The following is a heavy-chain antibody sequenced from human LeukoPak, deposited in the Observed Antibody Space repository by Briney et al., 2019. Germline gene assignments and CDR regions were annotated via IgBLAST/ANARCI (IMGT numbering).Heavy chain of an antibody. CDR2: ITGGGDTT. CDR1: GFTFSSYA. Sequence: GGSLRLSCAASGFTFSSYAMTWVRQAPGKGLEWVSAITGGGDTTYYADSVKGRFTISRDNAKNSLYLQMNSLRAEDTAVYYCAKGGGTGYSSSWYSNWGQGTLVTVSS. J-gene: IGHJ4*02. CDR3: AKGGGTGYSSSWYSN. D-gene: IGHD6-13*01. V-gene: IGHV3-23*01.